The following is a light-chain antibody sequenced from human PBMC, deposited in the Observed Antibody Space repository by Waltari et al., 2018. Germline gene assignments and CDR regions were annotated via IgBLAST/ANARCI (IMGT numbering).Light chain of an antibody. CDR1: QDIGNH. Sequence: DIQMTQSPSPVSASVGDRVTITCRASQDIGNHLAWYQQKPGKAPNRLIYGTSSLQTGVPSRFSSSGSGTEFTLTISSLQPEDFGTYYCQQGKSFPITFGPGTKVEIK. CDR3: QQGKSFPIT. CDR2: GTS. V-gene: IGKV1-12*01. J-gene: IGKJ3*01.